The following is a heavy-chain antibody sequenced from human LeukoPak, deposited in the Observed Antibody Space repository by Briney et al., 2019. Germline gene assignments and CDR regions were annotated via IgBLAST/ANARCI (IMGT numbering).Heavy chain of an antibody. CDR1: GGSFSSDY. CDR2: INHSGST. CDR3: ARSKATAAPGYYYYYMDV. J-gene: IGHJ6*03. D-gene: IGHD2-15*01. Sequence: SETLSLTCAVYGGSFSSDYWSWIRQPPGKGLEWIGEINHSGSTNYNPSLKSRVTISVDTSKNQFSLKLSSVTAADTAVYYCARSKATAAPGYYYYYMDVWGKGTTVTVSS. V-gene: IGHV4-34*01.